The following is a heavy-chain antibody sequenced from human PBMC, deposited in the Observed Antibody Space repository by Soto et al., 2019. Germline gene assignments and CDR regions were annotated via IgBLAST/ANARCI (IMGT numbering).Heavy chain of an antibody. J-gene: IGHJ3*01. V-gene: IGHV4-31*03. CDR3: ARENFGAVVHDAFDL. CDR2: IYDTETA. D-gene: IGHD3-3*01. Sequence: QVQLQESGPGLVKPSQTLSLTCTVSGGSVSSGGYYWNWIRQHPGKGLEWIGYIYDTETAYYNPSRQSRPTISLDTSKKQFSLKLSSVTPADTAVYYCARENFGAVVHDAFDLWGQGTMVTISS. CDR1: GGSVSSGGYY.